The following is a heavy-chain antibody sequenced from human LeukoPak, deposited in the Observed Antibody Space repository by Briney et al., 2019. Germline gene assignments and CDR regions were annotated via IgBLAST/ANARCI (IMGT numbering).Heavy chain of an antibody. D-gene: IGHD3-10*01. J-gene: IGHJ4*02. CDR2: ISSDGSNK. V-gene: IGHV3-30*18. CDR3: AKQARRAYYYGSGTYAGSHYFDF. Sequence: GGSLRLSCAASGFTFSNYGMNWVRLTPGKGLEWVALISSDGSNKHYSDSVRGRFTISRDNSKNTLYLQMNRLRAEDTAVYFCAKQARRAYYYGSGTYAGSHYFDFWGQGTLVTVSS. CDR1: GFTFSNYG.